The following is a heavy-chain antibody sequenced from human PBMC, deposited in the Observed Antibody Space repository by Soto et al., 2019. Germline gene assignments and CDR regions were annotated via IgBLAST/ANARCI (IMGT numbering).Heavy chain of an antibody. Sequence: ETLSLTCAVYGGSFSGYYWSWIRQPPGKGLEWIGEINHSGSTNYNPSLKSRVTISVDTSKNQFSLKLSSVTAADTAVYYCAVPHSSSWYRDYYYYGMDVWGQGTTVTVS. CDR1: GGSFSGYY. V-gene: IGHV4-34*01. J-gene: IGHJ6*02. CDR3: AVPHSSSWYRDYYYYGMDV. CDR2: INHSGST. D-gene: IGHD6-13*01.